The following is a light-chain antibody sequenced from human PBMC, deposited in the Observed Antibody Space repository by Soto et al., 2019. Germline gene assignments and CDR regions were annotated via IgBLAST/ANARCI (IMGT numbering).Light chain of an antibody. Sequence: PGESATLSCRASQTVSITYLTWYQQKPGQAPRLLIFGASKRATGIPDRFSGSGSGRDFTLTTSGLEPEDFAVYYCQQYGSSPLISFGQGTRLEIK. J-gene: IGKJ5*01. CDR1: QTVSITY. CDR2: GAS. V-gene: IGKV3-20*01. CDR3: QQYGSSPLIS.